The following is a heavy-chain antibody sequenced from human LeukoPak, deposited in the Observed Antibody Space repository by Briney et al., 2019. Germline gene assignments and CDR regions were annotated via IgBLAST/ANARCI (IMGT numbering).Heavy chain of an antibody. V-gene: IGHV1-18*01. D-gene: IGHD6-13*01. Sequence: ASVKVSCKASGYTFTSYGISWVRQAPGQGLEWMGWISAYNGNTNYAQKLQGGVTMTTDTSTSTAYMELRSLRSDDTAVYYCARSRGIAAAGIMDVWGKGTTVTISS. CDR2: ISAYNGNT. J-gene: IGHJ6*04. CDR1: GYTFTSYG. CDR3: ARSRGIAAAGIMDV.